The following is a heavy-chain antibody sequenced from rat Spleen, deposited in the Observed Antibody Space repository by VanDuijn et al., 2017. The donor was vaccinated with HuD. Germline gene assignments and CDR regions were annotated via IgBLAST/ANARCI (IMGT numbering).Heavy chain of an antibody. Sequence: EVQLVESGGGLVQPGRSLKLSCAASGFNFSSFPMAWVRQAPTKGLEWVAYISTGGGSTYYRDSVKGRFTISRDNTKSTLYLQMDSLRSEDTATYYCATPTPGIPFTYWGQGTLVTVSS. J-gene: IGHJ3*01. CDR1: GFNFSSFP. CDR3: ATPTPGIPFTY. D-gene: IGHD1-4*01. V-gene: IGHV5-27*01. CDR2: ISTGGGST.